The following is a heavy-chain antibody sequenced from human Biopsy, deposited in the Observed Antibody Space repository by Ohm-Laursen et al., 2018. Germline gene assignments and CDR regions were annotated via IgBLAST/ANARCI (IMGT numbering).Heavy chain of an antibody. CDR2: LAFSSGRT. Sequence: SLRLSCAASGFDFRNYDLTWIRQAPGKGLEWVASLAFSSGRTYYADSVKGRFTISRDNAKNSLYLQMNSLRAEDTAVYYCGRGQTVAPGYYGMDVWGQGTTVTVSS. J-gene: IGHJ6*02. V-gene: IGHV3-21*01. CDR3: GRGQTVAPGYYGMDV. D-gene: IGHD4-17*01. CDR1: GFDFRNYD.